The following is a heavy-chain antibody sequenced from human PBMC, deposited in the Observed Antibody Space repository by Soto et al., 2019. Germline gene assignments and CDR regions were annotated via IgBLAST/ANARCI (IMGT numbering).Heavy chain of an antibody. CDR1: GGSISSSSYY. CDR3: ARHYVGVNYFDY. D-gene: IGHD3-16*01. V-gene: IGHV4-39*01. Sequence: LSLTCTVSGGSISSSSYYWGWIRQPPGKGLEWIGSIYYSGSTYYNPSLKSRVTISVDTSKNQFSLKLSSVTAADTAVYYCARHYVGVNYFDYWGQGTLVTVSS. J-gene: IGHJ4*02. CDR2: IYYSGST.